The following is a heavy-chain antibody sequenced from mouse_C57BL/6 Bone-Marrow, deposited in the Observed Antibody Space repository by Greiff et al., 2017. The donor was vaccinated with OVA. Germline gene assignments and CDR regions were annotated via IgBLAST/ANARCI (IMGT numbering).Heavy chain of an antibody. Sequence: VQLQQPGAELVKPGASVKLSCKASGYTFTSYWMQWVKQRPGQGLEWIGEIDPSDSYTNYNQKFKGKATLTVDTSSSTAYMQLSSLTSEDSAVYYCANYYGSSFTSFAYWGQGTLVTVSA. CDR1: GYTFTSYW. J-gene: IGHJ3*01. D-gene: IGHD1-1*01. V-gene: IGHV1-50*01. CDR2: IDPSDSYT. CDR3: ANYYGSSFTSFAY.